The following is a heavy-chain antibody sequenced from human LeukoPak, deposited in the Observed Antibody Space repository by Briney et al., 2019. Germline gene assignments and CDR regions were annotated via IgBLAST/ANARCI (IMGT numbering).Heavy chain of an antibody. Sequence: GGSLRLSCAASRFTFSSYSMNWVRQAPGKGLEWVSSISSSSSYIYYADSVKGRFTISRDNAKNSLYLQMNSLRAEDTAVYYCARLYEYSGNYYYYYYMDVWGKGTTVTVSS. D-gene: IGHD6-6*01. V-gene: IGHV3-21*01. CDR1: RFTFSSYS. CDR3: ARLYEYSGNYYYYYYMDV. CDR2: ISSSSSYI. J-gene: IGHJ6*03.